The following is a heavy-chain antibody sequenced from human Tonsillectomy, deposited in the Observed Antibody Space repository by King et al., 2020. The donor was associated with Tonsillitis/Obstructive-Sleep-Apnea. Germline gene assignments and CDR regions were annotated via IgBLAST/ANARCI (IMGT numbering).Heavy chain of an antibody. CDR3: AGGVDLSGEGFDV. D-gene: IGHD7-27*01. CDR2: TYYRSKWYN. J-gene: IGHJ4*02. CDR1: GDSVSSNSAA. V-gene: IGHV6-1*01. Sequence: VQLQESGPGLVKPSQTLSLTCAISGDSVSSNSAAWNWIRQYPSKGLEWLGRTYYRSKWYNDFAVSVKGRITISPDTSKNQLSLQLNSVTPEDTAVYYCAGGVDLSGEGFDVWGQGTLVTVSS.